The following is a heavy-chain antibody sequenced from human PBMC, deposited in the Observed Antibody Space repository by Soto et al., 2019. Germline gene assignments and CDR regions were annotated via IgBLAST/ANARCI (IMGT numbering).Heavy chain of an antibody. V-gene: IGHV5-10-1*01. CDR1: GYSFTSYW. D-gene: IGHD2-2*01. CDR3: ASSPRGYCSSTSCRELGNYYGMDV. J-gene: IGHJ6*02. CDR2: IDPSDSYT. Sequence: PVESLKISCKGSGYSFTSYWISWVRQMPGKGLEWMGRIDPSDSYTNYSPSFQGHVTISADKSISTAYLQWSSLKASDTAMYYCASSPRGYCSSTSCRELGNYYGMDVWGQGTTVTVS.